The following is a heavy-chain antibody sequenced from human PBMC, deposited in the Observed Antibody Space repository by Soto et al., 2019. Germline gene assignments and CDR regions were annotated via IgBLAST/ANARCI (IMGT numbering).Heavy chain of an antibody. J-gene: IGHJ4*02. Sequence: SQTLSLTCAISGDSVSSNSAAWNWIRQSPSRGLEWLGSTYYRSKWYNEYAVSVKSRITIKPDTSKNQFSLQLNSVIPEDTAVYYCAGMQDGALAYWGQGSLVNVSS. D-gene: IGHD1-26*01. V-gene: IGHV6-1*01. CDR2: TYYRSKWYN. CDR1: GDSVSSNSAA. CDR3: AGMQDGALAY.